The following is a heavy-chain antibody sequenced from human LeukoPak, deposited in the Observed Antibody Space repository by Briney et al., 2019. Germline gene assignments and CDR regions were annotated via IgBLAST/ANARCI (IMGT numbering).Heavy chain of an antibody. V-gene: IGHV4-61*02. D-gene: IGHD2-21*02. CDR1: GGSISSGSYY. Sequence: SETLSLTCTVSGGSISSGSYYWSWIRQPAGKGLEWIGRIYTSGSTNYNPSLKSRVTISVDTSKNQFSPKLSSVTAADTAVYYCARDIVVVTTHDGNDAFDIWGQGTMVTVSS. J-gene: IGHJ3*02. CDR3: ARDIVVVTTHDGNDAFDI. CDR2: IYTSGST.